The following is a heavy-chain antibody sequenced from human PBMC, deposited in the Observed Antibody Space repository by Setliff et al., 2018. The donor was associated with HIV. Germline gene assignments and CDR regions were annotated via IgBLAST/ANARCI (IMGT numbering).Heavy chain of an antibody. CDR1: GGSVISYC. D-gene: IGHD7-27*01. V-gene: IGHV4-59*08. CDR3: ARHAKLGIGRNDVFDI. Sequence: PSETLSLTCTVSGGSVISYCWSWIRQPPGKGPEWIAFMCDTGYTSDNPSLRDRVTISLDKSQNQVSLKLSSVTAADTALYSCARHAKLGIGRNDVFDIWGQGTMVTVSS. J-gene: IGHJ3*02. CDR2: MCDTGYT.